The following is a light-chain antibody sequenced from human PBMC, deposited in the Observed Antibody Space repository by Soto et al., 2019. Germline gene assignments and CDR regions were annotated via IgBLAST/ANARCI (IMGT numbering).Light chain of an antibody. J-gene: IGKJ3*01. Sequence: DIQMTQSPSSLSASVGDRVTITCRASQSISSYLNWYQQKPGKAPKLLIYAASSLQSGVPSRFSGSGYGTDFTLTISSLQPEDFATYYCQQSYSTITFGPGTKVDIK. CDR2: AAS. CDR1: QSISSY. V-gene: IGKV1-39*01. CDR3: QQSYSTIT.